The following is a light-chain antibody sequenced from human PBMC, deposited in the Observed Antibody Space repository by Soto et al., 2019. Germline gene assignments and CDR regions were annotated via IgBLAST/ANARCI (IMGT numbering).Light chain of an antibody. Sequence: QSVLTQPPSASGSPGQSVTISCTGTSSDVGGYNYVSWYQQHPGKAPKLLIYGVANRPSGVSARFSGSKSGSTASLTISGLQAEDEADYYCCSYAHGSIYVFGTGTKVTVL. CDR2: GVA. CDR3: CSYAHGSIYV. V-gene: IGLV2-8*01. J-gene: IGLJ1*01. CDR1: SSDVGGYNY.